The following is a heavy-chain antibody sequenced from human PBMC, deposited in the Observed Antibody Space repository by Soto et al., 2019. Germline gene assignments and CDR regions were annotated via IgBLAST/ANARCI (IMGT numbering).Heavy chain of an antibody. CDR3: ARHGQTELPFDY. J-gene: IGHJ4*02. CDR1: GYTFTSYG. Sequence: ASVKVSCKASGYTFTSYGISWVRQAPGQGLEWMGWISAYNGNTNYAQNLQGRVTMTTDTSTSKAYMELRSLRSDDTAVYYCARHGQTELPFDYWGQGTLVTVSS. D-gene: IGHD1-26*01. V-gene: IGHV1-18*01. CDR2: ISAYNGNT.